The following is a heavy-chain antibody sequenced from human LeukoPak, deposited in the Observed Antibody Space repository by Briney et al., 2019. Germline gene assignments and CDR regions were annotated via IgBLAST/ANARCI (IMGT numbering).Heavy chain of an antibody. Sequence: SVKVSCKASGGTFSSYAISWVRQAPGRGLEWMGGIIPIFGTANYAQKFQGRVTITADESTSTAYMELSSLRSEDAAVYYCARDQKYSYAADYWGQGTLVTVSS. CDR3: ARDQKYSYAADY. CDR2: IIPIFGTA. J-gene: IGHJ4*02. V-gene: IGHV1-69*01. CDR1: GGTFSSYA. D-gene: IGHD5-18*01.